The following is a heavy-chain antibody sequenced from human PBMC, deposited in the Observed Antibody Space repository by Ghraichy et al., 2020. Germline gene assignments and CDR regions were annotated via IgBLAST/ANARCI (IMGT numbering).Heavy chain of an antibody. CDR3: ARYDRAGYFDY. J-gene: IGHJ4*02. V-gene: IGHV4-61*01. CDR2: IYYSGST. Sequence: SETLSLTCTVSGGSVSSGSYYWSWIRQPPGKGLEWIGYIYYSGSTNYNPSLKSRVTISVDTSKNQFSLKLSSVTAADTAVYYCARYDRAGYFDYWGQGTLVTVSS. CDR1: GGSVSSGSYY. D-gene: IGHD3-22*01.